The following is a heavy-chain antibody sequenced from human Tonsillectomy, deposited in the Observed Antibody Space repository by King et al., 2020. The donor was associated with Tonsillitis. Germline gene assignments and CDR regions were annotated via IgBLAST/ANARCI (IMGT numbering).Heavy chain of an antibody. J-gene: IGHJ4*02. CDR3: ARDRAFTNDWTGPYSDS. D-gene: IGHD3/OR15-3a*01. V-gene: IGHV3-30*02. Sequence: LQLVQSGGGVVQPGGSLRLSCDASGFIFSSYGMHWVRQCPGKGLEWVAFIRSDGSDKYYADSIKGRFTISRDNSKNTLYLQMDSLGLQDTAVYFCARDRAFTNDWTGPYSDSWGQGALVTVSS. CDR2: IRSDGSDK. CDR1: GFIFSSYG.